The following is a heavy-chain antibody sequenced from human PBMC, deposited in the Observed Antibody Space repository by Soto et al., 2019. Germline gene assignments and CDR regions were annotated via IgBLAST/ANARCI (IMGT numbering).Heavy chain of an antibody. Sequence: ASVKVSCKASGYTFTENQIHWLRRAPGQRLQWLGRIDPKSGDTTFAPTFQGRVTMTRDTSTNTAYLELTRLTAEDTPVYSCARGRNWFGTWGQETLVTVSS. CDR3: ARGRNWFGT. CDR1: GYTFTENQ. J-gene: IGHJ5*01. V-gene: IGHV1-2*02. CDR2: IDPKSGDT.